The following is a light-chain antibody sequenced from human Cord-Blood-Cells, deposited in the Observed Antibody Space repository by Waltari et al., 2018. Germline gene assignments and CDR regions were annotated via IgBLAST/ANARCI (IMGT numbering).Light chain of an antibody. CDR1: STDAASYNL. J-gene: IGLJ3*02. CDR3: CSYAGSSTWV. V-gene: IGLV2-23*01. Sequence: QSALTQPASVSGSPGQSITIPCTGTSTDAASYNLVSWNHQHPGKAPKLMIDEGSKRPSGVSNRFSGSKSGNTASLTISGLQAEDEADYYCCSYAGSSTWVFGGGTKLTVL. CDR2: EGS.